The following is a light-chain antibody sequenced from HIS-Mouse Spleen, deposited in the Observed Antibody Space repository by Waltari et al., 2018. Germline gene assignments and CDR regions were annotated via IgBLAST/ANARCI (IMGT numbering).Light chain of an antibody. V-gene: IGLV2-23*01. J-gene: IGLJ3*02. CDR3: CSYAGSSTWV. CDR2: EGS. Sequence: QSALTQPPSVSGSPGQSITISCTGTSSDVGSYNLVSWYQQHPAKAPKRMIYEGSKRPSGFSNRFSGSKSGNTASLTISGLQAEDEADYYCCSYAGSSTWVFGGGTKLTVL. CDR1: SSDVGSYNL.